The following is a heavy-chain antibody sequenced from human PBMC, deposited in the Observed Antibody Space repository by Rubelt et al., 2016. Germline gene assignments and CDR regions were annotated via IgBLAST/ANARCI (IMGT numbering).Heavy chain of an antibody. V-gene: IGHV4-39*01. CDR3: AAAPDRSGYYGNFDY. Sequence: QLQLQESGPGLVKPSETLSLTCTVSGASISTSYYYWGWIRQPPGLGLEWIGSIYYSGSTYYNPSLKSRVTISVDTSKNQLSRNLGAGTAADTAVYYCAAAPDRSGYYGNFDYWGQGTLVTVSS. J-gene: IGHJ4*02. CDR1: GASISTSYYY. D-gene: IGHD3-22*01. CDR2: IYYSGST.